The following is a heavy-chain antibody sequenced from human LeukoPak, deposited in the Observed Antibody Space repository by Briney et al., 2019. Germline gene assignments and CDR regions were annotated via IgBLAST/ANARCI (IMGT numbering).Heavy chain of an antibody. D-gene: IGHD3-10*01. V-gene: IGHV4-30-4*01. J-gene: IGHJ5*02. CDR1: GGSISSGDYY. CDR3: ARGIWFGAAPFDP. CDR2: IYYSGST. Sequence: SETLSLTCTVSGGSISSGDYYWSWIRQPPGKGLEWIGYIYYSGSTYYNPSLKRRITISVDTSKNQFSLKLSSVTAADTAVYYCARGIWFGAAPFDPWGQGTLVTVSS.